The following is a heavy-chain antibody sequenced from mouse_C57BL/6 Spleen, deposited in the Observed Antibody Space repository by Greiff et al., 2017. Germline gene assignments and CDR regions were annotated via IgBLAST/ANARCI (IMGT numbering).Heavy chain of an antibody. CDR2: IYPGSGST. J-gene: IGHJ4*01. V-gene: IGHV1-55*01. Sequence: VQLQQPGAELVKPGASVKMSCKASGYTFTSYWITWVKQRPGQGLEWIGDIYPGSGSTNYNEKFKSKATLTVDTSSSTAYMQLSSLTSEDSAVYYCARSGYGNYVPYAMDYWGQGTSVTVSS. D-gene: IGHD2-10*02. CDR1: GYTFTSYW. CDR3: ARSGYGNYVPYAMDY.